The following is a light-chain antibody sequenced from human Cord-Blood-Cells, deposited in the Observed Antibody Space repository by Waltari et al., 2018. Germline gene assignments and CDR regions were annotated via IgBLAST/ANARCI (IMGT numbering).Light chain of an antibody. V-gene: IGLV2-14*01. CDR1: SSDVGVYNY. J-gene: IGLJ3*02. Sequence: QSALTQPASVSGSPGQSITISCTGTSSDVGVYNYVSWYQQHPGKAPKLMIYYVSNRPSGVSKRFSGSKSGNTASLTISGLQAEDEADYYCSSYTSSSTLTVFGGGTKLTVL. CDR3: SSYTSSSTLTV. CDR2: YVS.